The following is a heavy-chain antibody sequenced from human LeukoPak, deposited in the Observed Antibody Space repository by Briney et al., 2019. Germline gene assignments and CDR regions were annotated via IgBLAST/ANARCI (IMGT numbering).Heavy chain of an antibody. J-gene: IGHJ4*02. CDR3: ARKVRYYYDSSGYPFDY. Sequence: SETLSLTCTVSGGSISSYYWSWIRQPPGKGLEWIGYIYYSGSTNYNPSLKSRVTISVDTSKNQFSLKLSSVTAADTAVYYCARKVRYYYDSSGYPFDYWGQGTLVTVSS. CDR1: GGSISSYY. V-gene: IGHV4-59*12. D-gene: IGHD3-22*01. CDR2: IYYSGST.